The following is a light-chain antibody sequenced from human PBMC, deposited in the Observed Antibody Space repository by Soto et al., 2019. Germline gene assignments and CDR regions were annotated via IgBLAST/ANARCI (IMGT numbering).Light chain of an antibody. Sequence: DIVMTQSPLSLPVTPGEPASISCRSSQSLLHSNGYNYLDWYLQKPGQSPQLLIYLGSNRASGVPDRFSGSGSCTDFTLKISRVEAEDVGVYYCRHGTFGQGTKLEIK. CDR2: LGS. CDR1: QSLLHSNGYNY. J-gene: IGKJ2*02. V-gene: IGKV2-28*01. CDR3: RHGT.